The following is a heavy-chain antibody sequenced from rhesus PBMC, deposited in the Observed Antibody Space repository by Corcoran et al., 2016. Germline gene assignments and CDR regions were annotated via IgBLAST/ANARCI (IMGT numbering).Heavy chain of an antibody. CDR3: ARGNSGSWNVFGY. CDR1: GGSISSSY. J-gene: IGHJ4*01. D-gene: IGHD6-25*01. CDR2: IYGSDSST. V-gene: IGHV4-169*01. Sequence: QLQLQESGPGLVKPSETLSVTCAVSGGSISSSYWSWIRQAPGKGLEWIGYIYGSDSSTNYNPSLKSRVNLSVDTSKNQLSLKLSSVTTADTAVYYCARGNSGSWNVFGYWGQGVLVTVSS.